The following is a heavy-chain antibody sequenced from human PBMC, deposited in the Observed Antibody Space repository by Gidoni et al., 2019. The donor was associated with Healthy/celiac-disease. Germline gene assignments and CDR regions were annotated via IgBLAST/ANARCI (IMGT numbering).Heavy chain of an antibody. CDR2: ISYDGSNK. D-gene: IGHD3-22*01. CDR1: GFTFRSYA. J-gene: IGHJ5*02. CDR3: ARESMGSSGYYLGWFDP. Sequence: QVQLVASGGGVVQPGRSLRLSCAASGFTFRSYAMHWVRQAPGKGLEWVAVISYDGSNKYYADSVKGRFTISRDNSKNTLYLQMNSLRAEDTAVYYCARESMGSSGYYLGWFDPWGQGTLVTVSS. V-gene: IGHV3-30-3*01.